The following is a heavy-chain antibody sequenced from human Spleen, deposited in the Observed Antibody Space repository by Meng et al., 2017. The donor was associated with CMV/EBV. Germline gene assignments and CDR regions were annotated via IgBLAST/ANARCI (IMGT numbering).Heavy chain of an antibody. CDR2: IHPHRGDT. CDR1: GYTFTDQF. V-gene: IGHV1-2*02. D-gene: IGHD7-27*01. J-gene: IGHJ4*02. Sequence: ASVKVSCKASGYTFTDQFIHWVRQAPGHGLEWMGWIHPHRGDTNYAQQFQGRVTLTRDTSINTGYMELTRLTSDDTAVYYCARDNNWGPDYWGQGTLVTVSS. CDR3: ARDNNWGPDY.